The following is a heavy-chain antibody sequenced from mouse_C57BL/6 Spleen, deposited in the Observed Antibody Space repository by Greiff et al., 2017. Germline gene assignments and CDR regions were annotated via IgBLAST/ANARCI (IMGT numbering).Heavy chain of an antibody. CDR3: ARASFITTVVGGDFDY. CDR2: ISDGGSYT. V-gene: IGHV5-4*03. D-gene: IGHD1-1*01. Sequence: EVMLVESGGGLVKPGGSLKLSCAASGFTFSSYAMSWVRQTPEKRLEWVATISDGGSYTYYPDNVKGRFTISRDNAKNNLYLQMSHLKSEDTAMYYCARASFITTVVGGDFDYWGQGTTLTVSS. J-gene: IGHJ2*01. CDR1: GFTFSSYA.